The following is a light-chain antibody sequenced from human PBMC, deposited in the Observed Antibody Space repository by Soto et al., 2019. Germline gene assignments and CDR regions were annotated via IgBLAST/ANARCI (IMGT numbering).Light chain of an antibody. Sequence: QSVLPQPASLSGSPGQSITISCTGTSSDVGNYNLVSWFQHHPGKAPKLIIYEVNKRPSGVSNRFSGSKSGNTASLTISGLQAEDEADYYCSSYATTSTVFGGGTKVTVL. J-gene: IGLJ3*02. CDR2: EVN. CDR1: SSDVGNYNL. CDR3: SSYATTSTV. V-gene: IGLV2-23*02.